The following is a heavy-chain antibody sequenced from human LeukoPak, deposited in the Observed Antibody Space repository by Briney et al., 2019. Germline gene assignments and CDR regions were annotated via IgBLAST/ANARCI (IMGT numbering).Heavy chain of an antibody. CDR1: GFTFSSYS. V-gene: IGHV3-21*01. J-gene: IGHJ3*02. CDR3: AREAAWGAFDI. D-gene: IGHD3-16*01. Sequence: GGSLRLSCAASGFTFSSYSMNWVRQAPGKGLEWVSSISSSSSYIYYADSVKGRFTISRDNAKNSLYLQMNSLRAEDTAVYYCAREAAWGAFDIWGQGTMVTVSS. CDR2: ISSSSSYI.